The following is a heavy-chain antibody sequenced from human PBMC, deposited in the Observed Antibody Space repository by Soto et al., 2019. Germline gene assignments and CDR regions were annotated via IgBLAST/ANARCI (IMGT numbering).Heavy chain of an antibody. D-gene: IGHD2-2*01. CDR2: ISYDGSNK. J-gene: IGHJ6*02. CDR3: AKDLIVVVPAATVPRQSEPYYYYYGMDV. CDR1: GFTFSSYG. Sequence: QVQLVESGGGVVQPGRSLRLSCAASGFTFSSYGMHWVRQAPGKGLEWVAVISYDGSNKYYADSVKGRFTISRDNSKNTLYLQMNSLIAEDTAVYYCAKDLIVVVPAATVPRQSEPYYYYYGMDVWGQGTTVTVSS. V-gene: IGHV3-30*18.